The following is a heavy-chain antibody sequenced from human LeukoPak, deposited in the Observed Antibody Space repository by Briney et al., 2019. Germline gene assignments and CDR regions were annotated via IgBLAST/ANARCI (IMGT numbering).Heavy chain of an antibody. J-gene: IGHJ4*02. CDR1: GGTFRSYA. CDR3: ARSPTRALWFGEYYFDY. Sequence: SVKLSCKASGGTFRSYAISCVRQAPGQGLEWMGRIIPILGIANYAQKFQGRVTITRDTSASTAYMELSSLRSEDTAVYYCARSPTRALWFGEYYFDYWGQGTLVTVSS. D-gene: IGHD3-10*01. V-gene: IGHV1-69*04. CDR2: IIPILGIA.